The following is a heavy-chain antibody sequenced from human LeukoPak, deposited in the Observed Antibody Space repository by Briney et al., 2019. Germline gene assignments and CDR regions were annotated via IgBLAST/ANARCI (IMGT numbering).Heavy chain of an antibody. J-gene: IGHJ5*02. CDR3: ARERLNYDILTGFKWGFDP. CDR2: IIPIFGTA. Sequence: ASVKVSCKASGYTFNTYAISWVRQAPGQGLEWMGGIIPIFGTANYAQKFQGRVTITADESTGTAYMELSSLRSEDTAVYYCARERLNYDILTGFKWGFDPWGQGTLVTVSS. V-gene: IGHV1-69*13. CDR1: GYTFNTYA. D-gene: IGHD3-9*01.